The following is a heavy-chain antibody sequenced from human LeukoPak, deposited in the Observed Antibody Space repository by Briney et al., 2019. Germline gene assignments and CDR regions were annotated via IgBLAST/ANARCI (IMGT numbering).Heavy chain of an antibody. CDR1: GYTFTGYY. CDR3: AKVPPSITAAGNWLDP. J-gene: IGHJ5*02. D-gene: IGHD6-13*01. Sequence: GASVKVSCKASGYTFTGYYIHWVRQAPGQGLEWMGRINPDTGGTDYAQKFQGRITMTRETSITTAYMELSRLTSDDTAMYYCAKVPPSITAAGNWLDPWGQGALVTVSS. CDR2: INPDTGGT. V-gene: IGHV1-2*06.